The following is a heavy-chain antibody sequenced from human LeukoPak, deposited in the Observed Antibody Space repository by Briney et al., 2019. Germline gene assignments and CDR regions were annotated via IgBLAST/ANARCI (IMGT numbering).Heavy chain of an antibody. V-gene: IGHV4-30-4*01. CDR2: IYYSGST. J-gene: IGHJ6*02. CDR1: GGSISSGDYY. Sequence: SQTLSLTCTVSGGSISSGDYYWSWIRQPPGKGLEWIGYIYYSGSTYYNPSPSLKSRVTISVDRSNNQFSLKLRYVTAEDTAVYYCARATYCTNGVCRIYGMDVWGQGTTVTVSS. D-gene: IGHD2-8*01. CDR3: ARATYCTNGVCRIYGMDV.